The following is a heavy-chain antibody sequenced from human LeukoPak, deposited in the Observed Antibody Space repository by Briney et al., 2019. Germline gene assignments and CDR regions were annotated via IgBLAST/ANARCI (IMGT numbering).Heavy chain of an antibody. D-gene: IGHD3-3*01. Sequence: SETLSLTCTVSGGSISSSSYYWSWIRQPPGKGLEWIGEINHSGGTNYNPSLKSRVTISVDTSKNQFSLKLSSVTAADTAVYYCARRSCYFDFWSGCRTSYYYYMDVWGKGTTVTVSS. CDR3: ARRSCYFDFWSGCRTSYYYYMDV. J-gene: IGHJ6*03. CDR1: GGSISSSSYY. V-gene: IGHV4-39*07. CDR2: INHSGGT.